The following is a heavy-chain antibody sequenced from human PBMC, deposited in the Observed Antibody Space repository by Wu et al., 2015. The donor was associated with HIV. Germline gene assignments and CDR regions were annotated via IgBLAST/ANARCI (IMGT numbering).Heavy chain of an antibody. D-gene: IGHD2-15*01. V-gene: IGHV1-2*02. J-gene: IGHJ4*02. CDR2: INANRGGT. CDR1: GYNFIDYY. CDR3: ATGEEESAALEY. Sequence: QVQLLQSGAEVKKPGASVKVSCKASGYNFIDYYIYWVRQAPGQGPEWMGWINANRGGTKYAQKFQDRVTMSRDTAVSTAYLEVSSLRSDDTAVYYCATGEEESAALEYWGQGTLVTVSS.